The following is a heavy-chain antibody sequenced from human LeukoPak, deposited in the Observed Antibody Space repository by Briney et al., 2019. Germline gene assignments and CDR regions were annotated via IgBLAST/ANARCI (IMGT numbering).Heavy chain of an antibody. CDR3: AKQFHYYDSSGYYYFDY. D-gene: IGHD3-22*01. CDR2: IIGSGDNT. V-gene: IGHV3-23*01. J-gene: IGHJ4*02. CDR1: GFTFTTKA. Sequence: GGSLSPSVAALGFTFTTKAMSGAGQPQGKGLDWAQTIIGSGDNTYYADSVKGRFTISRDNSKNTLYLQMNSLRAEDTAVYYCAKQFHYYDSSGYYYFDYWGQGTLVTVSS.